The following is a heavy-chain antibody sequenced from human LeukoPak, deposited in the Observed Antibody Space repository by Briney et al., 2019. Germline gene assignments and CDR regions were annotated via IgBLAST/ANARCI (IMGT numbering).Heavy chain of an antibody. D-gene: IGHD3-10*01. CDR2: IGTTSGAI. J-gene: IGHJ4*02. V-gene: IGHV3-48*01. CDR1: GFTFNAFG. Sequence: GGSLRLSCAASGFTFNAFGMNWVRQAPGKGLEWVSYIGTTSGAIYYADSVKGRFTISRDSAKNSLYLQMNSLRAEDTAVYYCASLMARGVIWIDYWGQGTLVIISS. CDR3: ASLMARGVIWIDY.